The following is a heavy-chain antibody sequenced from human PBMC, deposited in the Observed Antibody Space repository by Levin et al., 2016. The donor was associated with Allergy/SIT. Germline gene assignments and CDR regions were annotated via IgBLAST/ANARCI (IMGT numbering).Heavy chain of an antibody. Sequence: VRQAPGKGLEFVSSITYNGGSAYYADSVKDRFTISRDNSKNTLYLQMSSLRAEDTAVYYCVKPSHYCSSTSCYLFDPWGPGNPGHRLL. D-gene: IGHD2-2*01. J-gene: IGHJ5*02. CDR2: ITYNGGSA. CDR3: VKPSHYCSSTSCYLFDP. V-gene: IGHV3-64D*06.